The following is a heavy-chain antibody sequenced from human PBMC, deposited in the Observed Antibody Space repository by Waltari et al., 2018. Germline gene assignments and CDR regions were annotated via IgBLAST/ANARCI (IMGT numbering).Heavy chain of an antibody. J-gene: IGHJ4*02. Sequence: EVQLLESGGGLVQPGGSLRLSCAASGFTFRSYAMSWVRQAPGKGLEWGSAVSGSGGSTYYADSVKGRFTISRDNSKNTLYLQMNSLRAEDTAVYYCATSIGYCSGGSCYNNLRYFDYWGQGTLVTVSS. D-gene: IGHD2-15*01. CDR1: GFTFRSYA. V-gene: IGHV3-23*01. CDR2: VSGSGGST. CDR3: ATSIGYCSGGSCYNNLRYFDY.